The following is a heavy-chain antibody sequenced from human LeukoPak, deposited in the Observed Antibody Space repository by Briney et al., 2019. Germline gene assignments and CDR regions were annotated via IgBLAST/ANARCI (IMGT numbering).Heavy chain of an antibody. CDR1: GFTFSIYW. CDR3: ARELRGSSCSDY. J-gene: IGHJ4*02. CDR2: IKQDGSEK. Sequence: GGSLRLSCEASGFTFSIYWMTWVRQAPGKRLEWLANIKQDGSEKSYVDSVKGRFTISRDNAKNSLYLQMNSLRAEDTAVYYCARELRGSSCSDYWGQGTLVTVSS. V-gene: IGHV3-7*01. D-gene: IGHD6-13*01.